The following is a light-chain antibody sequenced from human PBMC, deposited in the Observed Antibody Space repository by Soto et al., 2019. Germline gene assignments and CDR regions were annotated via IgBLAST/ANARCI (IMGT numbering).Light chain of an antibody. V-gene: IGKV3-15*01. CDR3: QQYNNWPGT. CDR1: QSVSTN. CDR2: GAS. J-gene: IGKJ1*01. Sequence: ETVMTQSPATLSVSPGERATLSCRASQSVSTNLAWYQHKPDQAPRLLISGASTRATGLPARFSGSGSGTEFTLTISSLQSEDFAVYYCQQYNNWPGTFGQGTKVEI.